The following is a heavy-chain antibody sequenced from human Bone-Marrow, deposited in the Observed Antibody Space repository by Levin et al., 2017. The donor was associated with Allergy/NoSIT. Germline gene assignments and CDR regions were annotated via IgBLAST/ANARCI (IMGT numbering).Heavy chain of an antibody. CDR3: TTDVGGPLGC. J-gene: IGHJ4*02. CDR2: ISSRGTTM. V-gene: IGHV3-11*01. CDR1: GFTLSDYY. Sequence: LSLTCAASGFTLSDYYMSWIRQAPGKGLEWVSYISSRGTTMYLADSVKGRFTISRDNAKNSLSLQMNSLRADDTAVYYCTTDVGGPLGCWGQGTLVTVSS. D-gene: IGHD1-14*01.